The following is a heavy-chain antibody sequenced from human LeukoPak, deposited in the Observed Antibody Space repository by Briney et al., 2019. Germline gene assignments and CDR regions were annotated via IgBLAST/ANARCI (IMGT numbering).Heavy chain of an antibody. J-gene: IGHJ4*02. CDR2: IKRDGSEK. CDR3: ATDDNSGSDY. CDR1: GFTFTSYW. D-gene: IGHD3-22*01. Sequence: GGSLRLSCAAAGFTFTSYWMCWVRQAPGKGLEWVANIKRDGSEKYYVDSVKGRFTISRDNAKNSLYLQMNSLRAEDTAVYYCATDDNSGSDYWGQGTLVTVSS. V-gene: IGHV3-7*01.